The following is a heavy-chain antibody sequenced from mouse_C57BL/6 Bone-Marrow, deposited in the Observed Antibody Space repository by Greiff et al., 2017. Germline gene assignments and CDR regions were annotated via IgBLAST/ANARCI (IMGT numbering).Heavy chain of an antibody. CDR3: ARLMVTKALYYFDY. CDR2: IRNKANGYTT. CDR1: GFTFTDYY. J-gene: IGHJ2*01. Sequence: EVMLVESGGGLVQPGGSLSLSCAASGFTFTDYYMSWVRQPPGKALEWLGFIRNKANGYTTEYSASVKGRFTISRDNSQSILYLQMNALRAEDSATYYCARLMVTKALYYFDYWGQGTTLTVSS. V-gene: IGHV7-3*01. D-gene: IGHD2-2*01.